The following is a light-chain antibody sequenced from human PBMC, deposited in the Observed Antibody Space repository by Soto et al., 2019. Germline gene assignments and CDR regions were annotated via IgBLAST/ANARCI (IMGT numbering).Light chain of an antibody. CDR2: GAS. V-gene: IGKV3-15*01. J-gene: IGKJ1*01. CDR3: QQYNNWPET. CDR1: QSVNSN. Sequence: EMVMTQSPDTLSVSPGERATLSCRASQSVNSNLAWYQQKPGQAPRLLIYGASTRATGIPARFSGSGSGTEFPLTISSLQSEDFAVYYCQQYNNWPETFGQGTKVEIK.